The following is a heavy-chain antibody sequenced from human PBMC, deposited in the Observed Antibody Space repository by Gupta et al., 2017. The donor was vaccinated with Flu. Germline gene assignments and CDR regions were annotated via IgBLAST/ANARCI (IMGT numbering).Heavy chain of an antibody. Sequence: EVTLLQSGGALVQPGGSLRLSCLASDFTFDSYAMTWVRQAPGKGLEWVSDINNSGEKTFYADSVKGRFTISRDHSKSTLFLDMNSLTVEDTAVYYCAKGLWSIGAISDSWGQGTLVSVSS. D-gene: IGHD2-21*01. V-gene: IGHV3-23*01. CDR1: DFTFDSYA. CDR3: AKGLWSIGAISDS. J-gene: IGHJ5*01. CDR2: INNSGEKT.